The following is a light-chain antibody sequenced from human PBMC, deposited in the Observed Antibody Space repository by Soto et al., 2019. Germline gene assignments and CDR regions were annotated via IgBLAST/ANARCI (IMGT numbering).Light chain of an antibody. Sequence: DIQMTQSPSTLSASVGDRVTITCRASESIDIWLAWYQQKPGKAPQLLIYQASNLESGVPSRFSGSGSGTEFTLTISSLQPDDFASYYCQHHKRYPRTCGQGTKAEI. J-gene: IGKJ1*01. V-gene: IGKV1-5*03. CDR1: ESIDIW. CDR3: QHHKRYPRT. CDR2: QAS.